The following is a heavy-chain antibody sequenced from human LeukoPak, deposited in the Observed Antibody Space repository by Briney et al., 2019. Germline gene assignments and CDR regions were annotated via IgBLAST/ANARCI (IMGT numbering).Heavy chain of an antibody. D-gene: IGHD6-13*01. CDR1: GGSISSPGSF. V-gene: IGHV4-61*02. Sequence: SETLSLTCTVSGGSISSPGSFWSWIRQPAGKGLEWIGRIYNTGRTNYNPSLKSRVVISVDKSKNHFSLNLSSVTAADTAIYYCARGGAAAVYYWGQGTLVTVSS. CDR3: ARGGAAAVYY. CDR2: IYNTGRT. J-gene: IGHJ4*02.